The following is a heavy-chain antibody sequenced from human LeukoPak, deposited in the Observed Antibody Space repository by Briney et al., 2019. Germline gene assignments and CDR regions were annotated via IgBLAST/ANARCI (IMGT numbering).Heavy chain of an antibody. CDR3: ARETMVRGFLPPDY. D-gene: IGHD3-10*01. Sequence: GGSLRLSCAASGFTFSSYSMNWVRQAPGKGLEWVSSISSSSSYIYYADSVKGRFTISRDNAKNSLYLQMNSLRAEDTAVYYCARETMVRGFLPPDYWGQGTLVTVSS. V-gene: IGHV3-21*01. CDR2: ISSSSSYI. J-gene: IGHJ4*02. CDR1: GFTFSSYS.